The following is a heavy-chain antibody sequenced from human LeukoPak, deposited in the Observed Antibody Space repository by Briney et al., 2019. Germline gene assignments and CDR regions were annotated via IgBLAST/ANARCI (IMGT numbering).Heavy chain of an antibody. CDR1: GYTFTVYY. J-gene: IGHJ4*02. CDR3: ARDGSSWYVDY. V-gene: IGHV1-2*02. D-gene: IGHD6-13*01. Sequence: ASVRVSCKASGYTFTVYYMHWVRQAPGQGLEWMGWINPNSGGTNYAQKFQGRVTMTSDTSISTAYMELSRLRSDDTPVYYCARDGSSWYVDYWGQGTLVTVSS. CDR2: INPNSGGT.